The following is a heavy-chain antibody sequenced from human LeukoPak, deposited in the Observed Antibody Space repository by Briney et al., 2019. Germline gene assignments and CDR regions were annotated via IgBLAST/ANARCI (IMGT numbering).Heavy chain of an antibody. CDR1: GYTFTSYD. J-gene: IGHJ4*02. V-gene: IGHV1-2*02. CDR3: ARVGVEGASCYDY. CDR2: INPNSGGT. Sequence: ASVKVSCKASGYTFTSYDINWVRQAPGQGLEWMGWINPNSGGTNYAQKFQGRVTMTRDTSISTAYMELSRLRSDDTAVYYCARVGVEGASCYDYWGQGTLVTVSS. D-gene: IGHD2-2*01.